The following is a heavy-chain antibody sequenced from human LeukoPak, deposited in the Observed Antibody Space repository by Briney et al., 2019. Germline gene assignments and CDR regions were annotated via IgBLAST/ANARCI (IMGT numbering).Heavy chain of an antibody. CDR3: APPSGTLDY. J-gene: IGHJ4*02. V-gene: IGHV3-23*01. Sequence: GGSLRLSCLTSGFTLSTNAMSWVRQAPGKGLEWISGISGSGASTYYADSVKGRFTISRDDSRNTLYLQMNSLRAEDTAVYYYAPPSGTLDYWGQGTLVTVSS. CDR2: ISGSGAST. CDR1: GFTLSTNA. D-gene: IGHD3-3*01.